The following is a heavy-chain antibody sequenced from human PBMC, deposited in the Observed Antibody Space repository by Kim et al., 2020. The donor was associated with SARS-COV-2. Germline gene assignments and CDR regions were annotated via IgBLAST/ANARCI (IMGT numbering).Heavy chain of an antibody. CDR1: GFTFTSYG. CDR2: ISYDGSNK. Sequence: GGSLRLSCAASGFTFTSYGMHWVRQAPGKGLEWVAVISYDGSNKFYADSVKGRFTISRDNSKNTIYLQMNSLRAEDTAVYYCAKDALSGSGMPADYWGQGTLVTVPS. V-gene: IGHV3-30*18. J-gene: IGHJ4*02. D-gene: IGHD1-1*01. CDR3: AKDALSGSGMPADY.